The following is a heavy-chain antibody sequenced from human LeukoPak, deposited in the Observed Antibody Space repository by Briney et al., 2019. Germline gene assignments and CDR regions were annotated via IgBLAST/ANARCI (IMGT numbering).Heavy chain of an antibody. J-gene: IGHJ5*02. D-gene: IGHD3-10*01. Sequence: SETLSLTCTVSGGSISSHYWTWIRQPPGKGLEWIGYYYYGGSTNYNPSLKSRVTISVDTSKNQFSLKLSSVTAADTAVYYCARDSGTTGEVKFDPWGQGTLVTVSS. V-gene: IGHV4-59*11. CDR3: ARDSGTTGEVKFDP. CDR2: YYYGGST. CDR1: GGSISSHY.